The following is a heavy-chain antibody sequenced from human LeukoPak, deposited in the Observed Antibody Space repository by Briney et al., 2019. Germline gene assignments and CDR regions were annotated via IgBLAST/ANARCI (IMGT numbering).Heavy chain of an antibody. CDR2: IFYSGST. CDR1: GFTFSDYY. V-gene: IGHV4-59*12. D-gene: IGHD4-23*01. CDR3: ARDYGGNSGWYFDL. Sequence: LRLSCAASGFTFSDYYMSWIRQPPGKGLEWIGNIFYSGSTYYNPSLKSRVTISLDTSKNQFSLKLSSVTAADTAVYYCARDYGGNSGWYFDLWGRGALVIVSS. J-gene: IGHJ2*01.